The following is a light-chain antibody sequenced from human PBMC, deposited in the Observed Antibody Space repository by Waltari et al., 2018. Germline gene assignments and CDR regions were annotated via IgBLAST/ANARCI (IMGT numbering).Light chain of an antibody. CDR1: QIFLHSNGNNY. CDR2: WGS. J-gene: IGKJ1*01. CDR3: MQSLTTLRT. V-gene: IGKV2-28*01. Sequence: DIVMTHSPLPLPVIPGEPASISCRSRQIFLHSNGNNYLDWYQQKPGQSPQLFIYWGSNRDSGVPDRFSGSGSGTDFTLNISRVEAEDVAVYYCMQSLTTLRTFGQGTKVDIK.